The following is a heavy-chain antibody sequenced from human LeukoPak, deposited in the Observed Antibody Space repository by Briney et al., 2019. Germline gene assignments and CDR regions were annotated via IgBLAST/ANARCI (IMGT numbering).Heavy chain of an antibody. CDR2: ISSSSSYI. Sequence: GGSLRLSCAASGFTFSSYSMTWVRQAPGKGLEWVSSISSSSSYIYYADPVKGRFTIYRDNAKNSLYLQMNSLRAEDTAVYYCARERDYVWGSFDYWGQGTLVTVSS. V-gene: IGHV3-21*01. D-gene: IGHD3-16*01. CDR3: ARERDYVWGSFDY. J-gene: IGHJ4*02. CDR1: GFTFSSYS.